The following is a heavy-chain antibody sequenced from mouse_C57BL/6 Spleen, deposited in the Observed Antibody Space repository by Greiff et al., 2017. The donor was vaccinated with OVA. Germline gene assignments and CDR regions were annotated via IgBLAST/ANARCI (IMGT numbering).Heavy chain of an antibody. CDR1: GFSFNTYA. J-gene: IGHJ2*01. D-gene: IGHD2-4*01. Sequence: EVKLVESGGGLVQPKGSLKLSCAASGFSFNTYAMNCVRPAPGKGLEWVARIRSKSNNYATYYADSVKDRFTISRDDSESMLYLQMNNLKTEDTAMYYCVRGYDYDYWGQGTTLTVSS. CDR2: IRSKSNNYAT. CDR3: VRGYDYDY. V-gene: IGHV10-1*01.